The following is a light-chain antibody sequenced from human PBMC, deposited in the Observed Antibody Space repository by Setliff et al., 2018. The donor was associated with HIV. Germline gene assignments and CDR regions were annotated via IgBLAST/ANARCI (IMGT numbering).Light chain of an antibody. CDR1: NIGRKS. J-gene: IGLJ2*01. CDR2: DDS. CDR3: QVWDSSPDLPVV. Sequence: SYELTQPPSVSVAPGKTATIPCGGNNIGRKSVHWYQQKPGQAPVLVVFDDSDRPSGIPERFSGSNSGNTTTLTIDRVEAGDEADYCCQVWDSSPDLPVVFGGGTKVTVL. V-gene: IGLV3-21*03.